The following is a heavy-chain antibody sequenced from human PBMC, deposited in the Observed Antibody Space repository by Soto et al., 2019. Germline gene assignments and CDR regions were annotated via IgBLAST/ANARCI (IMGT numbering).Heavy chain of an antibody. Sequence: PXESLKISFQGSRYSFTTFWITWVRQMPGKGLEWMGTVDPRDSYTNYSPSFQGHVTISADKSISTAYLQWSSLKASDTAIYYCGRQYCTSTTCDGWFDTWGQGTLVTVSS. V-gene: IGHV5-10-1*01. CDR1: RYSFTTFW. CDR3: GRQYCTSTTCDGWFDT. CDR2: VDPRDSYT. J-gene: IGHJ5*02. D-gene: IGHD2-2*01.